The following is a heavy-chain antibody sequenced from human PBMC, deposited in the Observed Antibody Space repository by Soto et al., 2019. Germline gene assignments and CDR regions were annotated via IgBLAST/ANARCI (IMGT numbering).Heavy chain of an antibody. D-gene: IGHD3-9*01. J-gene: IGHJ4*02. V-gene: IGHV4-59*08. CDR3: AGAPYYDILTGYGY. CDR1: GGSISSYY. CDR2: IYYSGST. Sequence: PSETLSLTCTVSGGSISSYYWSWIRQPPGKGLEWIGYIYYSGSTNYNPSLKSRVTISVDTSKNQFSLKLSSVTAADTAVYYCAGAPYYDILTGYGYWGQGTLVTVSS.